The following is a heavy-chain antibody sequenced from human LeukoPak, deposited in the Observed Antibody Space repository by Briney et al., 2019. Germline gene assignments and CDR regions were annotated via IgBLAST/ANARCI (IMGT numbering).Heavy chain of an antibody. J-gene: IGHJ4*02. CDR2: ISSSSSYI. V-gene: IGHV3-21*01. CDR3: ARERDGYNYLDY. Sequence: GTSLRLPCAASGFTFSSYSMNWVRQAPGKGLEWVSSISSSSSYIYYADSVKGRFTISRDNAKNSLYLQMNSLRAEDTAVYYCARERDGYNYLDYWGQGTLVTVSS. CDR1: GFTFSSYS. D-gene: IGHD5-24*01.